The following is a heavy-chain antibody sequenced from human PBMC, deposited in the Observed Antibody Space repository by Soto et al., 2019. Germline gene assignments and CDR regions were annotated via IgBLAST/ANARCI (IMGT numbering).Heavy chain of an antibody. CDR3: ARLVESVAGTGGTFDY. J-gene: IGHJ4*02. D-gene: IGHD6-19*01. CDR1: GFTFSSYS. V-gene: IGHV3-21*01. CDR2: ISSSSSYI. Sequence: GGSLRLSCAASGFTFSSYSMNWVRQAPGKGLEWVSSISSSSSYIYYADSVKGRFTISRDNAKNSLYLQMNSLRAEDTAVYYCARLVESVAGTGGTFDYWGQGTLVTVSS.